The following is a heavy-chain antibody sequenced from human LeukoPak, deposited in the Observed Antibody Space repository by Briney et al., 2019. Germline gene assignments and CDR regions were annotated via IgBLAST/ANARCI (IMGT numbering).Heavy chain of an antibody. CDR3: PRGPVPPREFHD. Sequence: TGGSLRLSCAASGFILSDHYMDWVRQAPGKGLEWIGRTRNEDYSYTTEYAASVKGRFTISRDDSKNSMYLQMNSLMSEDTAVDYSPRGPVPPREFHDWAQGTLVTVSS. CDR1: GFILSDHY. V-gene: IGHV3-72*01. D-gene: IGHD2-21*01. J-gene: IGHJ4*02. CDR2: TRNEDYSYTT.